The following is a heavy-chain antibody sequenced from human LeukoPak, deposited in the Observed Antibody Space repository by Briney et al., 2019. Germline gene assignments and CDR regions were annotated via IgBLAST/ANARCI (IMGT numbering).Heavy chain of an antibody. J-gene: IGHJ4*02. Sequence: GASVKVSCKVSGYTLTELSMHWVRQAPGKGLEWMGGFDPEDGETIYAQKFQGRVTMTEDTSTDTAYMELSSLRSKDTAVYYCATDSLAVVPAALDYWGQGTLVTVSS. V-gene: IGHV1-24*01. D-gene: IGHD2-2*01. CDR1: GYTLTELS. CDR2: FDPEDGET. CDR3: ATDSLAVVPAALDY.